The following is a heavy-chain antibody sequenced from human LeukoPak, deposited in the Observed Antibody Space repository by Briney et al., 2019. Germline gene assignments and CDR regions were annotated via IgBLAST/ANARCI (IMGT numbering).Heavy chain of an antibody. J-gene: IGHJ5*02. CDR3: ARHRTEPFGVVMNWFDP. CDR2: IYYSGST. Sequence: PSETLSLTCTVSGGSICSSSYYWGWIRQPPGKGLEWIGTIYYSGSTYYNPSLKSRVTISVDTSNDQFSLKLSSVTAADMAVYYCARHRTEPFGVVMNWFDPWGQGTLVTVSS. D-gene: IGHD3-3*01. CDR1: GGSICSSSYY. V-gene: IGHV4-39*01.